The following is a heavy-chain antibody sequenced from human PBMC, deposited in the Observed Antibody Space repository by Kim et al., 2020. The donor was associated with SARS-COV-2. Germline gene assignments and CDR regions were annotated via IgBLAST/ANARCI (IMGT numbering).Heavy chain of an antibody. V-gene: IGHV5-51*01. J-gene: IGHJ4*02. CDR1: GYSFTSYW. CDR2: IYPGDSDT. CDR3: ARQHRHLKGYFDWLSPFDY. Sequence: GESLKISCKGSGYSFTSYWIGWVRQMPGKGLEWMGIIYPGDSDTRYSPSFQGQVTISTDKSISTAYLQWSSLKASDTAMYYCARQHRHLKGYFDWLSPFDYWGQEALVTVSS. D-gene: IGHD3-9*01.